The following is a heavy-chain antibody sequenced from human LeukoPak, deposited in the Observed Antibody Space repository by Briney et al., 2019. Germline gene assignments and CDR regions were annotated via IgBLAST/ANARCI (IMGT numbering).Heavy chain of an antibody. CDR1: GFTFSSYG. CDR3: ASDSSSSPAYYHYYMDA. J-gene: IGHJ6*03. Sequence: PGGSLRLSCAASGFTFSSYGMHWVRQAPGKGLEWVAFIRYDGSNKYYADSVKGRFTISRDNSKNTLYLQMNSLRAEDTGVYYCASDSSSSPAYYHYYMDAWGKGTTVTVSS. V-gene: IGHV3-30*02. CDR2: IRYDGSNK. D-gene: IGHD6-13*01.